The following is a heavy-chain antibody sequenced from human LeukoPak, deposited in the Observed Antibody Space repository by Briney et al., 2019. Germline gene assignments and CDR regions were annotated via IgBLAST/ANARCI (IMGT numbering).Heavy chain of an antibody. V-gene: IGHV1-69*06. CDR2: IIPIFGTA. CDR3: ARVPTYCSGGSCYSVRPYYYYMDV. J-gene: IGHJ6*03. CDR1: GGTFSSYA. D-gene: IGHD2-15*01. Sequence: GSSVKVSCKASGGTFSSYAISWVRQAPGQGLEWMGGIIPIFGTANYAQKFQGRVTITADKSTSTAYMELSSLRSEDTAVYYCARVPTYCSGGSCYSVRPYYYYMDVWGKGTTVTVSS.